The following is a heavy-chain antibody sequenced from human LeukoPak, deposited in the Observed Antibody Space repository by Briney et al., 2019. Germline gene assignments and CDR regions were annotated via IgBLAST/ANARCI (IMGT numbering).Heavy chain of an antibody. D-gene: IGHD6-19*01. J-gene: IGHJ4*02. CDR2: ITGNGGST. Sequence: GGSLRLSCAASGFTFNNYAMYWARQAPGKGLEWVSAITGNGGSTYYADSVKGRFTISRDNSKSTLYLQMNRLRAEDTAIYYCAKRSCSGTTCYPLDYWGQGTLVTVSS. CDR3: AKRSCSGTTCYPLDY. V-gene: IGHV3-23*01. CDR1: GFTFNNYA.